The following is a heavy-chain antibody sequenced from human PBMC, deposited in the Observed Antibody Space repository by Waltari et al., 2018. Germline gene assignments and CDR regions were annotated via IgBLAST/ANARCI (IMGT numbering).Heavy chain of an antibody. CDR1: GFNVSRKY. D-gene: IGHD3-3*01. CDR3: AREKPTSDDLWSGREYYLDY. V-gene: IGHV3-66*02. CDR2: IYSGDTT. Sequence: EVQLVESGGGLVQPGGSLRLSCAVSGFNVSRKYMSWVRQAPGKGLEWISVIYSGDTTYYADSVRGRFTLSRDNSKKTFFLQMDSLRVEDKAIYYCAREKPTSDDLWSGREYYLDYWGQGTLVTVSS. J-gene: IGHJ4*02.